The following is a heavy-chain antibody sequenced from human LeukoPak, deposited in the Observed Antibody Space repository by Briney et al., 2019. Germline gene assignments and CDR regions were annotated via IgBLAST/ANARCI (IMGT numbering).Heavy chain of an antibody. J-gene: IGHJ5*02. CDR2: ISSDGINT. V-gene: IGHV3-74*01. CDR3: ARDSEVLLWFGKP. CDR1: GFSFSSYA. Sequence: PGRSLRLSCAASGFSFSSYAMHWVRHTPGKGLVWVSRISSDGINTNYADSVKGRFTISRDNAKNTLYLQMNSLRAEDTAVYYCARDSEVLLWFGKPWGQGTLVTVSS. D-gene: IGHD3-10*01.